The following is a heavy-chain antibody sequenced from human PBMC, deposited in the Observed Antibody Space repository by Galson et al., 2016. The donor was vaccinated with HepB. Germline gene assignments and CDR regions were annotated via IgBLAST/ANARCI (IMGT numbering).Heavy chain of an antibody. V-gene: IGHV3-21*01. CDR3: ARRPPNNGHGERCPLDY. D-gene: IGHD2-8*01. Sequence: SLRLSCAASGFTFRTYAMNWVRQAPGKGLEWVSSVSSSSSYIYYADSVRGRFTISRDNAKNSLYLQMDSLRAEDTAVYSCARRPPNNGHGERCPLDYWGLGTLVTISS. CDR2: VSSSSSYI. CDR1: GFTFRTYA. J-gene: IGHJ4*02.